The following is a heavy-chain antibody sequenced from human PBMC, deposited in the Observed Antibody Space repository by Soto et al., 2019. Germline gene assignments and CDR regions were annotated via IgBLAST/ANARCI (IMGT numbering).Heavy chain of an antibody. V-gene: IGHV3-43*01. J-gene: IGHJ4*02. Sequence: EVQLVESGGVVVQPGGSLRLSCAASGFTFDDYTMHWVRQAQGKGLEWVSLISWDGDSTYYADSVKGRFTISRDNSENSVYLEMNSLRTEDTSFYYCAKDIAGSGWYSLDYWGQGTLVTVSS. D-gene: IGHD6-19*01. CDR3: AKDIAGSGWYSLDY. CDR2: ISWDGDST. CDR1: GFTFDDYT.